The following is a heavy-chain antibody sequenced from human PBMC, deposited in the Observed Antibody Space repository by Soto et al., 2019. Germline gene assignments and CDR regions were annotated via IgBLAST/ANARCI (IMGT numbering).Heavy chain of an antibody. V-gene: IGHV1-18*01. Sequence: ASVKVSCKASGGTFSSYTISWVRQAPGQGLEWMGRIIAFNGNTNYAQKLQGRVTMTTDTSTSTAYMELRSLRSDDTAVYYCARTMTDNNWFDPWGQGALVTVSS. J-gene: IGHJ5*02. CDR3: ARTMTDNNWFDP. CDR1: GGTFSSYT. D-gene: IGHD3-22*01. CDR2: IIAFNGNT.